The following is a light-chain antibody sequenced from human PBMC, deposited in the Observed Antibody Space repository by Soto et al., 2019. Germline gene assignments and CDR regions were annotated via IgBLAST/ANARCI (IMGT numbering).Light chain of an antibody. CDR3: QQYGSSPWT. CDR2: GAS. J-gene: IGKJ1*01. Sequence: EIVLTQSPGTLSLSPGESATLSCRASQSVSSSYLAWYQQKPGQAPRLLIYGASSRATGIPDRFSGSGSGTDFTLTISRLEPEDFAVYYCQQYGSSPWTFGQVTKVEIK. V-gene: IGKV3-20*01. CDR1: QSVSSSY.